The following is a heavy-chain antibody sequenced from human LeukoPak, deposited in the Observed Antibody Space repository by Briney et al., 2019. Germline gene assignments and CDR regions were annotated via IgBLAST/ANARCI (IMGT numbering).Heavy chain of an antibody. D-gene: IGHD1-1*01. V-gene: IGHV3-23*01. CDR1: GFTFASYA. CDR2: FSNTDGGT. Sequence: GGSLRLSCAASGFTFASYAISCVRQAPGRGLEWVSAFSNTDGGTYYADSVKGGFTTSSDISKNTVCLQFNSQRAEDKGVYYCAIEGGGTGGCAEYWGQGTLVTVSA. J-gene: IGHJ4*02. CDR3: AIEGGGTGGCAEY.